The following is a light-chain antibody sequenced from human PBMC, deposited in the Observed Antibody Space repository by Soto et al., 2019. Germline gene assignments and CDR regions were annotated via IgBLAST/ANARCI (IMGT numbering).Light chain of an antibody. CDR1: QSVSSSY. J-gene: IGKJ1*01. V-gene: IGKV3-20*01. Sequence: EIVLTQSPGTLSLSPGERATLSSRASQSVSSSYLAWYQQKPGQAPRLLIYGASRRATGIPDRFSGSGSGTDFTLTISRLEPEDFAVYYCQQYGSSPPATFGQGTKVEIK. CDR3: QQYGSSPPAT. CDR2: GAS.